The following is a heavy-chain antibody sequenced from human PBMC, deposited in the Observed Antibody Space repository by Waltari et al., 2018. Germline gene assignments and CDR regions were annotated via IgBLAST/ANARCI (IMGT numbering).Heavy chain of an antibody. D-gene: IGHD4-4*01. Sequence: EVQLVESGGGLIQPGGSLRLSCAASGFSISDNYMSWVRQAPGKGLEWVSFINSGGNTYYADSVKGRFTISRDNSKNTVYLQMNSLRAEDTAMYYCARDSKFDPWGQGTLVTVSS. CDR2: INSGGNT. J-gene: IGHJ5*02. V-gene: IGHV3-53*01. CDR1: GFSISDNY. CDR3: ARDSKFDP.